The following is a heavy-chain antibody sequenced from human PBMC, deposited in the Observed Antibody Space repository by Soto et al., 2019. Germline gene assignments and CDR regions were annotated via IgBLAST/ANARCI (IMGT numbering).Heavy chain of an antibody. CDR2: IYWDDDK. V-gene: IGHV2-5*02. J-gene: IGHJ2*01. Sequence: QITLKESGPTLVKPTQTLTLTCTFSGFSLSTRGVGVGWIRQPPGKALEWLALIYWDDDKRYSPSLKSRLTITKDTSKNQVVLTMTNMDPVDTATYYCAHGGYDFEYWYFDLWGRGTLVTVSS. CDR1: GFSLSTRGVG. CDR3: AHGGYDFEYWYFDL. D-gene: IGHD5-12*01.